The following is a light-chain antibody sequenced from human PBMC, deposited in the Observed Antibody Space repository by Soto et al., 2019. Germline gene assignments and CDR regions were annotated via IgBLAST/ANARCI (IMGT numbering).Light chain of an antibody. CDR1: SSDVGGYNY. J-gene: IGLJ2*01. V-gene: IGLV2-14*01. Sequence: QSALTQPASVSGSPGQSVTISCSGTSSDVGGYNYVSWYQKHPGKAPKVMIYEVTNRPSGVSHRFSGSKSGNTASLTISGLQAEDEADYYCSSFTSTSALMLFGGGTKVTVL. CDR2: EVT. CDR3: SSFTSTSALML.